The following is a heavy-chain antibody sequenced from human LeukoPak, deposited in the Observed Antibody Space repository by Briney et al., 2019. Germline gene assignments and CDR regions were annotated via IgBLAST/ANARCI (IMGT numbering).Heavy chain of an antibody. J-gene: IGHJ4*02. Sequence: GESLKISCKVSGYSFTNYWIGWVRQMPGKGLEWMGVIYPGDSDTRYNPSFQGQVTISADKSINTAYLQWSSLKASDTAMYYCVIYGSGSYFDYWGQGTLVIVSS. D-gene: IGHD3-10*01. CDR2: IYPGDSDT. V-gene: IGHV5-51*01. CDR3: VIYGSGSYFDY. CDR1: GYSFTNYW.